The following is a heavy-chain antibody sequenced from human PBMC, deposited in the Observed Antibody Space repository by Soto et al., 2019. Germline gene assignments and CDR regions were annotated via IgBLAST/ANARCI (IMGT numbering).Heavy chain of an antibody. J-gene: IGHJ4*02. CDR2: INTDGSST. D-gene: IGHD2-15*01. CDR3: ARRGSGVTRGLHY. Sequence: EVQLVESGGVLVQPGGSLILSCAASGFTFSSYWMHWVRQAPGKGRVWISRINTDGSSTSYVDSVQGRFTISRDNGKNTLFLQMNSLRGEDTAVYYCARRGSGVTRGLHYWGQGTLVTVSS. CDR1: GFTFSSYW. V-gene: IGHV3-74*01.